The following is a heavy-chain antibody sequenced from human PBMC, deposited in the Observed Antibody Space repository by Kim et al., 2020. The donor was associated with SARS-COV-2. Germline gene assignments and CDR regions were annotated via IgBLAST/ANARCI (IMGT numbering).Heavy chain of an antibody. CDR2: INNSGST. CDR3: ARGRRITGTTVRGRGIDY. D-gene: IGHD1-7*01. CDR1: GGSFSGYY. V-gene: IGHV4-34*01. J-gene: IGHJ4*02. Sequence: SETLSLTCAVYGGSFSGYYWSWIRQPPGKGLEWIGEINNSGSTNYNPSLKSRVTISVDTSKNQFSLKLSSVTAADTAVYYCARGRRITGTTVRGRGIDYWGQGTLVTVSS.